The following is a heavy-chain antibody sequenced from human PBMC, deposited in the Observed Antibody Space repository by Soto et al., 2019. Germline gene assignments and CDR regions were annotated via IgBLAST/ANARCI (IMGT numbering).Heavy chain of an antibody. CDR3: ARARGGRGTTVTRYYYYGMDV. CDR2: IYYSGST. D-gene: IGHD4-17*01. J-gene: IGHJ6*02. Sequence: SETLSLTCTVPGGSISSGGYYWSWIRQHPGKGLEWIGYIYYSGSTYYNPSLKSRVTISVDTSKNQFSLKLSSVTAADTAVYYCARARGGRGTTVTRYYYYGMDVWGQGTTVTVSS. CDR1: GGSISSGGYY. V-gene: IGHV4-31*03.